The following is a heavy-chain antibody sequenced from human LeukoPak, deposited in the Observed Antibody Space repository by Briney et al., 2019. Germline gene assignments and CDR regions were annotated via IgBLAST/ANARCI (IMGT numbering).Heavy chain of an antibody. V-gene: IGHV3-21*01. D-gene: IGHD3-22*01. CDR1: GFTFSSYS. CDR2: ISSSSSYI. Sequence: GGSLRLSCAASGFTFSSYSMNWVRQAPGKGLEWVSSISSSSSYIYYADSVKGRFTISRDNAKNSLYLQMNSLRDEDTAVYYCARAGSYYYDTPDLGAFDIWGQGTMVTVSS. J-gene: IGHJ3*02. CDR3: ARAGSYYYDTPDLGAFDI.